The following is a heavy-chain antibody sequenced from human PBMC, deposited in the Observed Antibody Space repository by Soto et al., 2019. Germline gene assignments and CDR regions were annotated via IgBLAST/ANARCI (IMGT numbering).Heavy chain of an antibody. V-gene: IGHV3-53*01. CDR1: GFSVGGNY. CDR2: TYSGGNP. Sequence: EEQLVQSGGGLIQPGGSLRLSCAASGFSVGGNYMSWVRQAPGKGLECVSLTYSGGNPYYADSVKGRFTLSRDNFKNTLYLQMNSLRVEDTAVYFCARGPNSDRGGQGTLVTVSS. CDR3: ARGPNSDR. J-gene: IGHJ5*02.